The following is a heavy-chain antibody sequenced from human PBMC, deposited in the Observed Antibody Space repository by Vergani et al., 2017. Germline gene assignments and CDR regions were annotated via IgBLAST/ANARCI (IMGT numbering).Heavy chain of an antibody. V-gene: IGHV1-69*11. CDR3: AGGKYSSGWYELGGEWYFDL. Sequence: QVQLVQSGAEVKKPGSSVKVSCKASGGTFSSYAISWVRQAPGQGLEWMGRIIPILGTANYAQKFQGRVTITADESTSTAYMELSSLRSEDTAVYYCAGGKYSSGWYELGGEWYFDLWGRGTLVTVSS. J-gene: IGHJ2*01. CDR2: IIPILGTA. CDR1: GGTFSSYA. D-gene: IGHD6-19*01.